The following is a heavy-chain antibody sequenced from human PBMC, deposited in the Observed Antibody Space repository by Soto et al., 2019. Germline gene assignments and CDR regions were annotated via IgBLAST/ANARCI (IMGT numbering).Heavy chain of an antibody. Sequence: PXESLKISCKGSGYSFTSYWIGWVRQMPGKGLEWMGIIYPGDSDTRYSPSFQGQVTISADKSISTAYLQWSSLKASDTAMYYCARRGSSWYDWFDLWGQGTLVTVSS. V-gene: IGHV5-51*01. CDR3: ARRGSSWYDWFDL. CDR2: IYPGDSDT. J-gene: IGHJ5*02. D-gene: IGHD6-13*01. CDR1: GYSFTSYW.